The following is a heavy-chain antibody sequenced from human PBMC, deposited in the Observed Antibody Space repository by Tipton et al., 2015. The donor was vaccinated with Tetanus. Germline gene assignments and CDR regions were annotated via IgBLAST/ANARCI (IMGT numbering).Heavy chain of an antibody. CDR1: GFTFSSYA. V-gene: IGHV3-33*08. D-gene: IGHD3-3*01. CDR2: IWYDGSNK. Sequence: SLRLSCAASGFTFSSYAMSWVRQAPGKGLEWVAVIWYDGSNKYYADSVKGRFTISRDNSKNTLYLQMNSLRAEDTAVYYCARDPSTIFGVSGGMDVWGQGTTVTVSS. CDR3: ARDPSTIFGVSGGMDV. J-gene: IGHJ6*02.